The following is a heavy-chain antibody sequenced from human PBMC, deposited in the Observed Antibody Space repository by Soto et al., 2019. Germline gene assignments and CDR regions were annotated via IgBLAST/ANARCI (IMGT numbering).Heavy chain of an antibody. CDR2: IYYSGST. J-gene: IGHJ4*02. CDR3: ARGRDVAAAGIQVFDY. Sequence: ETLSLTCTVSGGSVSSGSYYWSWIRQPPGKGLEWIGYIYYSGSTNYNPSLKSRVTISVDTSKNQFSLKLSSVTAADTAVYYCARGRDVAAAGIQVFDYWGQGTLVTVSS. V-gene: IGHV4-61*01. D-gene: IGHD6-13*01. CDR1: GGSVSSGSYY.